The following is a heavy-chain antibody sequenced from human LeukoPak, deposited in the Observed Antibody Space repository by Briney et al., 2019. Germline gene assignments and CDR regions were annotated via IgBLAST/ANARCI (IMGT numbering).Heavy chain of an antibody. D-gene: IGHD3-3*02. J-gene: IGHJ3*02. V-gene: IGHV4-34*01. CDR3: ARGLLGRAFDI. CDR2: INHSGST. Sequence: SETLSLTCAVYGGSFSGYYWSWIRLPPGKGLEWIGEINHSGSTNYNPSLKSRVTISVDTSKNQFSLKLNSVTAADTAVYYCARGLLGRAFDIWGQGTMVTVSS. CDR1: GGSFSGYY.